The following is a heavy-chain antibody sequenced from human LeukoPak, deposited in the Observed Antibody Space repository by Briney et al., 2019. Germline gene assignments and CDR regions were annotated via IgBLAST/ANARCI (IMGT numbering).Heavy chain of an antibody. CDR2: ISSSSSYI. Sequence: GGSLRLSCAASGFTFSSYSMNWVRQAPGRGLEWVSSISSSSSYIYYADSVKGRFTISRDNAKNSLYLQMNSLRAEDTAVYYCARSARGSITMVRGAPDYWGQGTLVTVSS. CDR3: ARSARGSITMVRGAPDY. D-gene: IGHD3-10*01. CDR1: GFTFSSYS. V-gene: IGHV3-21*01. J-gene: IGHJ4*02.